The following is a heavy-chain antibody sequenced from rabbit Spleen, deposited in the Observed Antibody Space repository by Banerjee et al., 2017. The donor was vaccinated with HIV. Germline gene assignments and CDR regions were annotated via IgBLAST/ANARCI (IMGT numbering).Heavy chain of an antibody. CDR2: IHGGSINNI. D-gene: IGHD7-1*01. V-gene: IGHV1S40*01. J-gene: IGHJ3*01. CDR1: GFSFSSSDY. Sequence: QSLEESGGDLVKPGASLTLTCTASGFSFSSSDYMCWVRQAPGKGLEWIACIHGGSINNIYYASWAKGRFTISKTSSTTVTLQMTSLTAADTATYFCARFYAGYGDFGYAAMWGQGTLVTVS. CDR3: ARFYAGYGDFGYAAM.